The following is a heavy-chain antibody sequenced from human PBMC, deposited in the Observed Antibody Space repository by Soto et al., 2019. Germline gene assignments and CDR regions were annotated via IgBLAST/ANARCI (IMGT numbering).Heavy chain of an antibody. CDR1: GITFSSYA. CDR3: ASPPFGNSDDYYNGMDV. J-gene: IGHJ6*02. D-gene: IGHD3-3*01. CDR2: ISYDGRLK. V-gene: IGHV3-30*14. Sequence: QVQLVESGGGVVQPGRSLRLSCAASGITFSSYAMHWVSQAPGQGLEWVAVISYDGRLKYYADSVKGRFTISRDTSDNKLYLQMNSLRGDDTAVYICASPPFGNSDDYYNGMDVWGQGTTVTVSS.